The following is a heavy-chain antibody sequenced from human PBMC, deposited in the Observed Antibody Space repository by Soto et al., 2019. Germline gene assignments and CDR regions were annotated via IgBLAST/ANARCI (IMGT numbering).Heavy chain of an antibody. CDR2: ISAYNGNT. Sequence: QVQLVQSGAEVKKPGASVKVSCKASGYTFTSYGISWVRQAPGQGLEWMGWISAYNGNTNYAQKLQGRVTMTTDTSTSTAYMELRSLRSDDTAVYYCARGPPAIFGVVIVHYYGMDVWGQGTTVTVSS. V-gene: IGHV1-18*04. D-gene: IGHD3-3*01. CDR1: GYTFTSYG. CDR3: ARGPPAIFGVVIVHYYGMDV. J-gene: IGHJ6*02.